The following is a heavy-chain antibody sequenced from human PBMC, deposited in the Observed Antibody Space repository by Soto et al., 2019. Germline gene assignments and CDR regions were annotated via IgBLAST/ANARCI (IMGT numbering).Heavy chain of an antibody. Sequence: EVQLVESGGGLVQPGGSLRLSCAASGFTFSSYWMHWVRQAPGKGLVWVSRINSDGSSTSYADSVKGRFTISRDNAKNTLYLQMNSLRAEDTAVYYCASEYSGYLGPGPIDYCGQGTLVTVSS. J-gene: IGHJ4*02. D-gene: IGHD5-12*01. CDR1: GFTFSSYW. V-gene: IGHV3-74*01. CDR3: ASEYSGYLGPGPIDY. CDR2: INSDGSST.